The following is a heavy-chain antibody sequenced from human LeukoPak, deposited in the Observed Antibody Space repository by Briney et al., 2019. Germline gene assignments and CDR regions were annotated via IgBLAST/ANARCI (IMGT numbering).Heavy chain of an antibody. CDR1: GFTFSSYA. V-gene: IGHV3-23*01. CDR2: ISGSGGST. D-gene: IGHD2-21*02. J-gene: IGHJ4*02. Sequence: QPGGSLRLSCAASGFTFSSYAMSWVRQAPGKRLEWVSAISGSGGSTYYADSVKGRFTISRDNSKNTLYLQMNSLRAEDTAVYYCAREPGIVVVTADDDYWGQGTLVTVSS. CDR3: AREPGIVVVTADDDY.